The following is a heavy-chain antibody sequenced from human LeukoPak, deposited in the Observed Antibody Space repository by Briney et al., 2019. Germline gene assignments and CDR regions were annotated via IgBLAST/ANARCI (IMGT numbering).Heavy chain of an antibody. D-gene: IGHD6-19*01. CDR1: GFTFSSYG. J-gene: IGHJ4*02. V-gene: IGHV3-74*01. Sequence: GRSLRLSCAASGFTFSSYGMHWVRQAPGKGLVWVSRISSDGSIINYADSVKGRFTISRDNAKNTLYLQMNSLRVEDTAVYYCARPAVAGLRAGGYDYWGQGTLVTVSS. CDR3: ARPAVAGLRAGGYDY. CDR2: ISSDGSII.